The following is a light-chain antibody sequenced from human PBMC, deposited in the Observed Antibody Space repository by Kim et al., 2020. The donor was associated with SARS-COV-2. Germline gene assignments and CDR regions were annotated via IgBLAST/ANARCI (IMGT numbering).Light chain of an antibody. J-gene: IGKJ4*01. CDR2: GVS. V-gene: IGKV3-15*01. CDR1: QTISRD. Sequence: PGERATLSCRTSQTISRDFAWYQQKPGQAPSLLIYGVSTRATGIPATFTGSGSGTEFTLTISSLQSEDFAVYYCQQYNDWPLTFGGGTKVEI. CDR3: QQYNDWPLT.